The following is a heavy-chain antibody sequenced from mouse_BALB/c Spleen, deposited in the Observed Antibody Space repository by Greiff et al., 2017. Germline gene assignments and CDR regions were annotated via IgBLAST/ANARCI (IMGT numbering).Heavy chain of an antibody. Sequence: QVQLQQSGAELVRPGVSVKISCKGSGYTFTDYAMHWVKQSHAKSLEWIGVISTYYGDASYNQKFKGRATMTVDKSSSTAYMELARLTSEDSAIYYCARNYGNYDGFAYWGQGTLVTVSA. CDR3: ARNYGNYDGFAY. V-gene: IGHV1S137*01. D-gene: IGHD2-1*01. J-gene: IGHJ3*01. CDR2: ISTYYGDA. CDR1: GYTFTDYA.